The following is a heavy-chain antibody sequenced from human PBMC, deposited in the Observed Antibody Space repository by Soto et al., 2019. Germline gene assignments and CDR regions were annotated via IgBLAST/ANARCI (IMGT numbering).Heavy chain of an antibody. D-gene: IGHD6-6*01. J-gene: IGHJ4*02. CDR1: GYSFTSYW. CDR3: ARHVGVAARRTADFDY. V-gene: IGHV5-51*01. CDR2: IYPGDSDT. Sequence: GESLKISCKGSGYSFTSYWIGWVRQMPGKGLEWMGIIYPGDSDTRYSPSFQGQVTISADKSISTAYLQWSSLKASDTAMYYCARHVGVAARRTADFDYWGQGTLVTVSS.